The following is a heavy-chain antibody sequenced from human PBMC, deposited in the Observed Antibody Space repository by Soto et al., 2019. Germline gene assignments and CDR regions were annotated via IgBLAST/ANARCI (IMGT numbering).Heavy chain of an antibody. CDR3: ARGAGGYPPPPAYFQH. D-gene: IGHD3-22*01. V-gene: IGHV1-69*01. CDR1: GGTFSSYA. CDR2: IIPIFGTA. Sequence: QVQLVQSGAEVKKPGSSVNVSCKASGGTFSSYAISWVRQAPGQGLEWMGGIIPIFGTANYAQKFQGRVTITADESTSTAYMELSSLRSEDTAVYYCARGAGGYPPPPAYFQHWGQGTLVTVSS. J-gene: IGHJ1*01.